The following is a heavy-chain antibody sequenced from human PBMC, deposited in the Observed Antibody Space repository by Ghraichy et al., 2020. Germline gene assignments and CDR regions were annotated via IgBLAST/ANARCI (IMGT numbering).Heavy chain of an antibody. D-gene: IGHD4-17*01. CDR2: INHSGST. Sequence: ESLNISCAVYGGSFSGYYWSWIRQPPGKGLEWIGEINHSGSTNYNPSLKSRVTISVDTSKNQFSLKLSSVTAADTAVYYCARAGYGDYAGADHWGQGTLVTVSS. V-gene: IGHV4-34*01. J-gene: IGHJ4*02. CDR3: ARAGYGDYAGADH. CDR1: GGSFSGYY.